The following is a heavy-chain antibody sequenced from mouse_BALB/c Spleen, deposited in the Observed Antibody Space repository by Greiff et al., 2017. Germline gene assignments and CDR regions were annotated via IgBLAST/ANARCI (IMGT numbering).Heavy chain of an antibody. CDR2: ISYDGSN. V-gene: IGHV3-6*02. Sequence: EVKLMESGPGLVKPSQSLSLTCSVTGYSITSGYYWNWIRQFPGNKLEWMGYISYDGSNNYNPSLKNRISITRDTSKNQFFLKLNSVTTEDTATYYCARGGLLRYYAMDYWGQGTSVTVSS. CDR1: GYSITSGYY. J-gene: IGHJ4*01. CDR3: ARGGLLRYYAMDY. D-gene: IGHD1-1*01.